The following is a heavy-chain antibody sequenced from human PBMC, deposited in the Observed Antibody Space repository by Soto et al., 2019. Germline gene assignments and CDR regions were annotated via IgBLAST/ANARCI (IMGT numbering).Heavy chain of an antibody. D-gene: IGHD1-26*01. CDR3: ARAGRNGGGSSDAFDI. Sequence: GGSLRLSCAASGFTFSSYDMHWVRQATGKGLEWVSAIGTAGDTYYPGSVKGRFTISRENAKNSLYLQMNSLRAGDTAVYYCARAGRNGGGSSDAFDIWGQGTMATVSS. V-gene: IGHV3-13*01. CDR2: IGTAGDT. J-gene: IGHJ3*02. CDR1: GFTFSSYD.